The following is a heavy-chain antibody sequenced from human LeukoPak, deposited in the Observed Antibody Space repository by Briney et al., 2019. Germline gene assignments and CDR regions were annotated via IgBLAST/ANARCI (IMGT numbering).Heavy chain of an antibody. D-gene: IGHD2-2*01. Sequence: SETLSLTCTASGGSISSSTYYWGWIRQPPGKGLEWIGYIYYSGSTNYNPSLKSRVTISVDTSKNQFSLKLSSVTAADTAVYYCARAHLGYCSSTSCLPPYYYYYMDVWGKGTTVTVSS. V-gene: IGHV4-61*05. CDR2: IYYSGST. CDR3: ARAHLGYCSSTSCLPPYYYYYMDV. CDR1: GGSISSSTYY. J-gene: IGHJ6*03.